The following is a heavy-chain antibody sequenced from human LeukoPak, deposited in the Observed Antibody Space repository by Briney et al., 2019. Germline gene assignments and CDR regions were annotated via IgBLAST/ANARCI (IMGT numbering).Heavy chain of an antibody. CDR1: GFTFSSYS. Sequence: GGSLRLSCAASGFTFSSYSTNWVRQAPGKGLEWVSSISSSSSYIYYADSVKGRFTISRDNAKNSLYLQMNSLRAEDTAVYYCARLDRSGGSCYDYWGQGTLVTVSS. V-gene: IGHV3-21*01. CDR2: ISSSSSYI. J-gene: IGHJ4*02. D-gene: IGHD2-15*01. CDR3: ARLDRSGGSCYDY.